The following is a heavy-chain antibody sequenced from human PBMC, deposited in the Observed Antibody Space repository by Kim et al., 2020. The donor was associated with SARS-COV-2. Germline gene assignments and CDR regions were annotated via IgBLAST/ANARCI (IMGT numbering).Heavy chain of an antibody. CDR1: GFTFDDYA. D-gene: IGHD5-18*01. V-gene: IGHV3-43*02. J-gene: IGHJ6*02. CDR3: AKGLDTAMVRMTFSDYYGMDV. Sequence: GGSLRLSCAASGFTFDDYAMHWVRQAPGKGLEWVSLISGDGGSTYYADSVKGRFTISRDNSKNSLYLQMNSLRTEDTALYYCAKGLDTAMVRMTFSDYYGMDVWGQGTTVTVSS. CDR2: ISGDGGST.